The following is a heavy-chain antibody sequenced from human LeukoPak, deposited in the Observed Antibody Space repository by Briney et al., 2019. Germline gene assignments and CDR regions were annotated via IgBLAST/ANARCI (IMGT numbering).Heavy chain of an antibody. V-gene: IGHV4-59*12. CDR3: AGDHESSSWYFY. D-gene: IGHD6-13*01. CDR1: GGSISSYY. J-gene: IGHJ4*02. CDR2: VSYSGST. Sequence: PSETLSLTCTVSGGSISSYYWSWIRQPPGKGLEWIGSVSYSGSTFYNPSLKSRVTISVDTSKNQFSLKLSSVTAADTAVYYCAGDHESSSWYFYWGQGTLVTVSS.